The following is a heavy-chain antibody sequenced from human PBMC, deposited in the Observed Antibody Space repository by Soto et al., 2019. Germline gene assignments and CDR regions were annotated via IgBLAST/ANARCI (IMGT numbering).Heavy chain of an antibody. CDR3: ARTNYGSGRGGLRGYYYYYYYMDV. J-gene: IGHJ6*03. V-gene: IGHV3-7*01. CDR1: GFTFSSYW. Sequence: GGSLRLSCAASGFTFSSYWMSWVRQAPGKGLEWVANIKQDGSEKYYVDSVKGRFTISRDNAKNSLYLQMNSLRAEDTAVYYCARTNYGSGRGGLRGYYYYYYYMDVWGKGTTVTVSS. CDR2: IKQDGSEK. D-gene: IGHD3-10*01.